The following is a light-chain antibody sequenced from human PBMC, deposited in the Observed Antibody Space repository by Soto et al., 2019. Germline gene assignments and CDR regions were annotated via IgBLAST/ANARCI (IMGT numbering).Light chain of an antibody. CDR3: QSYDSSLSGSV. CDR1: SSNIGAGYD. V-gene: IGLV1-40*01. J-gene: IGLJ3*02. Sequence: QSVLTQPPSVSGAPGRKVTISCTGNSSNIGAGYDVHWYQQLPGTAPKLVIYSNSDRPSGVPDRFSGSKSGTSASLAITGLQAEDEADYYCQSYDSSLSGSVFGGGTKLTVL. CDR2: SNS.